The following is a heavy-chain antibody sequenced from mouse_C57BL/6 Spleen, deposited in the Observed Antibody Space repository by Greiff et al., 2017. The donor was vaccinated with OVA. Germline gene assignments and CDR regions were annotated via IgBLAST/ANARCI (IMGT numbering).Heavy chain of an antibody. Sequence: VQLKESGGGLVKPGGSLKLSCAASGFTFSDYGMHWVRQAPEKGLEWVAYISSGSSTIYYADTVKGRFTISRDNAKNTLFLQMTSLRSEDTAMYYCARRTTVVAHWYFDVWGTGTTVTVSS. J-gene: IGHJ1*03. D-gene: IGHD1-1*01. CDR3: ARRTTVVAHWYFDV. CDR2: ISSGSSTI. V-gene: IGHV5-17*01. CDR1: GFTFSDYG.